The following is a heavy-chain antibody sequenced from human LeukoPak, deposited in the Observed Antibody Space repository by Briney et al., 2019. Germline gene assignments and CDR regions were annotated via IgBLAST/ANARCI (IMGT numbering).Heavy chain of an antibody. D-gene: IGHD5-12*01. Sequence: ASVKVSRKASGYTFTSYGISWVRQAPGQGLEWMGWIGAYNGNTNYAQKLQGRVTMTTDTSTSTAYMELRSLRSDDTAVYYCARGALSGYYIRSNAFDIWGQGTMVTVSS. J-gene: IGHJ3*02. CDR2: IGAYNGNT. CDR3: ARGALSGYYIRSNAFDI. CDR1: GYTFTSYG. V-gene: IGHV1-18*04.